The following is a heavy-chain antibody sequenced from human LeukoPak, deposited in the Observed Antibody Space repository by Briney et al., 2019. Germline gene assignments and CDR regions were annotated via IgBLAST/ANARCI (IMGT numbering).Heavy chain of an antibody. J-gene: IGHJ6*02. Sequence: SVKVSCKASGGTFSSYAISWVRRAPGQGLEWMGGIIPIFGTANYAQKFQGRVTITADESTSTAYMELSSLRSEDTAVYYCARATFMDPPSSSGWSYYYYYGMDVWGQGTTVTVSS. CDR3: ARATFMDPPSSSGWSYYYYYGMDV. D-gene: IGHD6-19*01. CDR1: GGTFSSYA. CDR2: IIPIFGTA. V-gene: IGHV1-69*13.